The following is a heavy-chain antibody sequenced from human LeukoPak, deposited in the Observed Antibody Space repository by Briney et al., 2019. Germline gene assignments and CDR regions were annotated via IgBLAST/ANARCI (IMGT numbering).Heavy chain of an antibody. CDR1: GGSISSYY. J-gene: IGHJ5*02. CDR2: IYYSGST. D-gene: IGHD2-2*01. CDR3: ARGIVVVPAALNWFDP. V-gene: IGHV4-59*06. Sequence: SSETLSLTCTVSGGSISSYYWSWIRQHPGKGLEWIGYIYYSGSTYYNPSLKSRVTISVDTSKNQFSLKLSSVTAADTAVYYCARGIVVVPAALNWFDPWGQGTLVTVSS.